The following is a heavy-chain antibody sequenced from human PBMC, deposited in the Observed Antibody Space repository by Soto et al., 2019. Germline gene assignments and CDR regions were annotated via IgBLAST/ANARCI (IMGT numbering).Heavy chain of an antibody. Sequence: GESLKISCKGSGYSFTSYWIGWGRQMPGKGLEWMGIIYPGDSDTRYSPSFQGQVTISADKSISTAYLQWSSLKASDTAMYYCARGHIAARDYYYGMDVWGQGTTVTVSS. D-gene: IGHD6-6*01. CDR3: ARGHIAARDYYYGMDV. CDR1: GYSFTSYW. CDR2: IYPGDSDT. V-gene: IGHV5-51*01. J-gene: IGHJ6*02.